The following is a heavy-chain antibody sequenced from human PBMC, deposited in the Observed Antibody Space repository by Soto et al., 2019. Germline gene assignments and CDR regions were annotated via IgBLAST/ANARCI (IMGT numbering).Heavy chain of an antibody. CDR1: GGSISSGGYY. Sequence: SETLSLTCTVSGGSISSGGYYWSWIRQHPGKGLEWIGYIYYSGSTYYNPSLKSRVTISVDTSKNQFSLKLSSVTAADTAVYYCARVGYSGYDYLYYFDYWGQGTLVTVSS. D-gene: IGHD5-12*01. J-gene: IGHJ4*02. V-gene: IGHV4-31*03. CDR3: ARVGYSGYDYLYYFDY. CDR2: IYYSGST.